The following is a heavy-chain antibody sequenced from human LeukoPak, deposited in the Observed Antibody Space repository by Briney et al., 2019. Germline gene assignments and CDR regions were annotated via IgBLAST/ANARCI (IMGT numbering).Heavy chain of an antibody. D-gene: IGHD2-2*01. CDR3: SRSYHSTSWYYFDL. CDR2: ISIGDGNT. V-gene: IGHV1-18*01. CDR1: GYTFTGFG. J-gene: IGHJ4*02. Sequence: ASVKVSCKASGYTFTGFGITWVRQAPGQGPEWMGWISIGDGNTHYGQKFQDRVSMTRDIGSSTAFLELRSLRSDDTAVYFCSRSYHSTSWYYFDLWGQGTLVTVSS.